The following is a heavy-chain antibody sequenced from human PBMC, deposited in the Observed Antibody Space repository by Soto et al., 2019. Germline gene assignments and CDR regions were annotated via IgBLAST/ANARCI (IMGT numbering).Heavy chain of an antibody. Sequence: QVQLVGSGGGVVQPGRSLRLSCAASGFTFSSYGMHWVRQAPGKGLEWVAVIWYDGSNKYYADSVKGRFTISRDNSKNTLYLQMNSLRAEDTAVYYCARDLVAAGYYYYGMDVWGQGTTVTVSS. CDR3: ARDLVAAGYYYYGMDV. CDR2: IWYDGSNK. CDR1: GFTFSSYG. D-gene: IGHD5-12*01. V-gene: IGHV3-33*01. J-gene: IGHJ6*02.